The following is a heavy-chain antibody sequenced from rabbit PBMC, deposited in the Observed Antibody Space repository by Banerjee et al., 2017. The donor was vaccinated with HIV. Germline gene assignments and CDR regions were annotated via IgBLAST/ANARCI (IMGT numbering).Heavy chain of an antibody. V-gene: IGHV1S40*01. CDR1: GFSFSSGYD. CDR3: ARKLFSNL. J-gene: IGHJ4*01. Sequence: QSLEESGGDLVQPGASLTLTCKASGFSFSSGYDMCWVRQAPGKGLEWIGYIYTGSDNTWYASWAKGRFTISKTSSTTVTLQMTSLTAADTATYFCARKLFSNLWGQGTLVTVS. CDR2: IYTGSDNT.